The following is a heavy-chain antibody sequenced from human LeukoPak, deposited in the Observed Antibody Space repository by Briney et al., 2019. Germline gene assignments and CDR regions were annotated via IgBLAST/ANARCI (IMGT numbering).Heavy chain of an antibody. V-gene: IGHV1-69*13. Sequence: SVKVSCKASGGTFSSYAISWVRQAPGQGLEWMGGIIPIFGTANYAQKFQGRVTITADESTSTAYMELSSLRSEDTAVYYCASRWVRGYNHYYYYMDVWGKGTTVTVSS. CDR2: IIPIFGTA. CDR3: ASRWVRGYNHYYYYMDV. CDR1: GGTFSSYA. D-gene: IGHD3-22*01. J-gene: IGHJ6*03.